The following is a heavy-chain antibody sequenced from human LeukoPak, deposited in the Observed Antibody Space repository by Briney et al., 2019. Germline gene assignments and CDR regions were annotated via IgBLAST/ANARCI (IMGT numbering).Heavy chain of an antibody. J-gene: IGHJ3*02. CDR3: ARDASTVLPPAAFGFGAFDI. D-gene: IGHD2-2*01. V-gene: IGHV3-30*01. Sequence: PGGSLRLSCAASGFTLSSYAMYWVRQAPGKGLEWVAVISYDGSNKYYADSVKGRFTISRDNSKNTLYLQMNSLRAEDTAVYYCARDASTVLPPAAFGFGAFDIWGQGTMVT. CDR2: ISYDGSNK. CDR1: GFTLSSYA.